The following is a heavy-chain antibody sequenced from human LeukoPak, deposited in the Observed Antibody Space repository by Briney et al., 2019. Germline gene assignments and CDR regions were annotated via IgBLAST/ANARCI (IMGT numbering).Heavy chain of an antibody. D-gene: IGHD6-19*01. CDR2: LYPSGST. CDR1: GGSINSGY. CDR3: AREGGPSSGWYDY. Sequence: SETLSLTCSVSGGSINSGYWSWIRQPPGKGLEWIGLLYPSGSTNYNPSLKSRVTISVDTSRTQFSLKLSSMTAADTAVYYCAREGGPSSGWYDYWGQGTLVTVSS. J-gene: IGHJ4*02. V-gene: IGHV4-59*01.